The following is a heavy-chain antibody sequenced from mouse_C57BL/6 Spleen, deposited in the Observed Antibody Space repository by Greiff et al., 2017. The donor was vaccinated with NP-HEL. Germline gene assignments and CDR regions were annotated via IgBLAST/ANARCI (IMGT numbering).Heavy chain of an antibody. Sequence: VQLQQSGAELVMPGASVKLSCKASGYTFTSYWMHWVKQRPGQGLEWIGEIDPSDSYTNYNQKFKGKSTLTVDKSSSTAYMQLSSLTSEDSAVYYCARPITTVVADYYAMDYWGQGTSVTVSS. J-gene: IGHJ4*01. D-gene: IGHD1-1*01. CDR3: ARPITTVVADYYAMDY. CDR2: IDPSDSYT. V-gene: IGHV1-69*01. CDR1: GYTFTSYW.